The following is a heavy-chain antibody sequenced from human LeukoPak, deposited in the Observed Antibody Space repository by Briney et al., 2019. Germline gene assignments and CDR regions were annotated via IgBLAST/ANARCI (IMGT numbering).Heavy chain of an antibody. CDR3: ARLGVVPAAVDYYYYGMDV. Sequence: PSETLSLTCTVSGGSISSYYWSWIRQPPGKGLEWIGYIYYSGSTNYNPSLKSRVTISVDTSKNQFSLKLSSVTAADTAVYYCARLGVVPAAVDYYYYGMDVWGQGTTVTVSS. V-gene: IGHV4-59*08. J-gene: IGHJ6*02. CDR2: IYYSGST. CDR1: GGSISSYY. D-gene: IGHD2-2*01.